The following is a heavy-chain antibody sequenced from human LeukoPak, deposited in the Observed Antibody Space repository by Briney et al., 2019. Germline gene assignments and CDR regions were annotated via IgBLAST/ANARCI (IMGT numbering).Heavy chain of an antibody. D-gene: IGHD3-9*01. V-gene: IGHV3-21*01. CDR3: ARDPLRYLRVGHYDY. J-gene: IGHJ4*02. CDR1: GFTFSNSA. CDR2: IDYDSSHM. Sequence: RPGGSLRLSCAASGFTFSNSAMNWVRQVPGKGLEWVSSIDYDSSHMYYAASVRGRFTISRDNARNSVYLQMNSLRVEDTAVYYCARDPLRYLRVGHYDYWGQGTLVAVSS.